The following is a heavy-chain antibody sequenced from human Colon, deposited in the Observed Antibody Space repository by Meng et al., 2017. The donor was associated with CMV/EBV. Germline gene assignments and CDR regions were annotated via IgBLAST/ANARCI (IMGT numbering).Heavy chain of an antibody. CDR3: AKSLFGAGQLAYFDY. CDR1: GFTFRTFA. V-gene: IGHV3-23*01. Sequence: GESLKIFCAASGFTFRTFAMGWVRQVSGKGLEWVSGISGSGTTTYYADSVKGRFTISRDSSTNTLSLQMHSLRADDTAVYYCAKSLFGAGQLAYFDYWGQGTLVTVSS. D-gene: IGHD3-10*02. CDR2: ISGSGTTT. J-gene: IGHJ4*02.